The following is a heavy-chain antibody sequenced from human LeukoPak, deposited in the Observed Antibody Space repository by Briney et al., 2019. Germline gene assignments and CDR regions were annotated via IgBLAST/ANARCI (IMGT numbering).Heavy chain of an antibody. J-gene: IGHJ3*02. Sequence: SETLSLTCTVSGYSISSGYYWGWIRQPPGKGLEWIGSIYHSGSTYYNPSLKSRVTISVDTSKNQFSLKLSSVTAADTAVYYCARESNTMMFDIWGQGTMVTVSS. CDR3: ARESNTMMFDI. CDR1: GYSISSGYY. CDR2: IYHSGST. V-gene: IGHV4-38-2*02. D-gene: IGHD3-22*01.